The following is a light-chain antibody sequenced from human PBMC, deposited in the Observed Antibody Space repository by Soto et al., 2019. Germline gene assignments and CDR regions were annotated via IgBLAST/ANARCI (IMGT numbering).Light chain of an antibody. Sequence: SVLTQSPSASGTPGQRVTISCSGGSSNIGSNTVNWYQQLPGTAPKLLIYNNNQRPSGVPDRFSGSRSGTSASLAISGLQSGDEADYYCAAWDDSLNGYVFGIGTKLTVL. CDR1: SSNIGSNT. J-gene: IGLJ1*01. V-gene: IGLV1-44*01. CDR3: AAWDDSLNGYV. CDR2: NNN.